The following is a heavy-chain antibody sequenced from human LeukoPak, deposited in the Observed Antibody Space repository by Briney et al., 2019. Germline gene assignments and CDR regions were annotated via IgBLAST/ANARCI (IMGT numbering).Heavy chain of an antibody. CDR3: ARESSGDFDY. J-gene: IGHJ4*02. V-gene: IGHV3-21*01. D-gene: IGHD4-17*01. CDR1: GFTFSSYS. CDR2: ISSSSYI. Sequence: GGSLRLSCAASGFTFSSYSMMWVRQAPGKGLEWVSSISSSSYIYYADSVKGRFTISRDNAKNSLYLQMNSLRAEDTAVYYCARESSGDFDYWGQGTLVTVSS.